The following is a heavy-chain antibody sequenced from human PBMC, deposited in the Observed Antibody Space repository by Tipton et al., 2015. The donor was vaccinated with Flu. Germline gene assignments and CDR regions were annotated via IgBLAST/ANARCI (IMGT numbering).Heavy chain of an antibody. CDR2: ISYSGIT. D-gene: IGHD6-19*01. J-gene: IGHJ5*02. V-gene: IGHV4-61*01. Sequence: TLSLTCTVSGASVNSGSYYWTWIRQPPGKGLEWIGHISYSGITNYNPSLTSRVSISADTSKNQFSLKLSPVTAADTAVYYCARRSVAGPYNWFDPWGQGTLVIVSS. CDR3: ARRSVAGPYNWFDP. CDR1: GASVNSGSYY.